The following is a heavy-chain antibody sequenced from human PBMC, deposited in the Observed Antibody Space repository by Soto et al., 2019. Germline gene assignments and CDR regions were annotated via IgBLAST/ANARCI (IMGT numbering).Heavy chain of an antibody. V-gene: IGHV4-59*01. Sequence: SETLSLTCTVSGGSISSYYWSWIRQPPGKGLEWIGCIYYSGSTNYDPSLKSRVTISVDTSKNQFSLNLRSVTAADTAVYYCARGRWLQLIYFDYWGQGTLV. CDR1: GGSISSYY. CDR3: ARGRWLQLIYFDY. CDR2: IYYSGST. J-gene: IGHJ4*02. D-gene: IGHD5-12*01.